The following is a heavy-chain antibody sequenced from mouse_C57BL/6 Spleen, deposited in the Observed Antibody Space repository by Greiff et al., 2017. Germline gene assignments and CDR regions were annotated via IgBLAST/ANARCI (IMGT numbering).Heavy chain of an antibody. D-gene: IGHD1-1*01. CDR1: GFTFSDYG. V-gene: IGHV5-17*01. J-gene: IGHJ2*01. Sequence: EVKVVESGGGLVKPGGSLKLSCAASGFTFSDYGMHWVRQAPEKGLEWVAYISSGSSTIYYADTVKGRFTISRDNAKNTLFLQMTSLRSEDTAMYYCARQSSQYYFDYWGQGTTLTVSS. CDR3: ARQSSQYYFDY. CDR2: ISSGSSTI.